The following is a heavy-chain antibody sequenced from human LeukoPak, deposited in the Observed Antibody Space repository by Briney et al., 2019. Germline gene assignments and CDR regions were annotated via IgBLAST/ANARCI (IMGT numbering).Heavy chain of an antibody. CDR3: ARWVDSSGYYGYFDY. J-gene: IGHJ4*02. CDR2: INPNSGGT. D-gene: IGHD3-22*01. Sequence: ASVKVSCKASGYTFTGYYMHWVRQAPGQGLEWMGWINPNSGGTNYAQKFQGRVTMSRETSISTAYMELSRLRSDDTAVYYCARWVDSSGYYGYFDYWGQGTLVTVSS. CDR1: GYTFTGYY. V-gene: IGHV1-2*02.